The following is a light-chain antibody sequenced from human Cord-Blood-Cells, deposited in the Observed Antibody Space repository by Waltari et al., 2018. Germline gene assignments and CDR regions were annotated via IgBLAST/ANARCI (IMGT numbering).Light chain of an antibody. CDR2: AAS. J-gene: IGKJ3*01. CDR1: QSISSY. Sequence: DIQMTQSPSSLSASVGARVTNTCRASQSISSYLNWYQQKPGKAPKLLIYAASSLQSGVPSRFSGSGSGTDFTLTISSLQPEDFATYYCQQSYSTPFTFGPGTKVDIK. CDR3: QQSYSTPFT. V-gene: IGKV1-39*01.